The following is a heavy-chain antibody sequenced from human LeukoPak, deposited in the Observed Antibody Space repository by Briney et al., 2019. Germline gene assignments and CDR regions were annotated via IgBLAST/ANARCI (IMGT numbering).Heavy chain of an antibody. D-gene: IGHD5-18*01. CDR1: GYTFTSYG. CDR3: ARDMDTAMGGDDDY. J-gene: IGHJ4*02. Sequence: ASVKVSCKASGYTFTSYGISWVRQAPGQGLEWMGIINPSGGSTSYAQKFQGRVTMTRDMSTSTVYMELSSLRSEDTAVYYCARDMDTAMGGDDDYWGQGTLVTVSS. V-gene: IGHV1-46*01. CDR2: INPSGGST.